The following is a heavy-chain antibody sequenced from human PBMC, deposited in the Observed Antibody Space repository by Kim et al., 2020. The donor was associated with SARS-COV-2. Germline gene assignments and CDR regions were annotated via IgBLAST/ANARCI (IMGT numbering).Heavy chain of an antibody. CDR1: GFTFSSYG. D-gene: IGHD3-3*01. J-gene: IGHJ3*02. Sequence: GGSLRLSCAASGFTFSSYGMHWVRQAPGKGLEWVAVISYDGSNKYYADSVKGRFTISRDNSKNTLYLQMNSLRAEDTAVYYCAKDLGFLEWLPTDAFDIWGQGTMVTVSS. CDR3: AKDLGFLEWLPTDAFDI. V-gene: IGHV3-30*18. CDR2: ISYDGSNK.